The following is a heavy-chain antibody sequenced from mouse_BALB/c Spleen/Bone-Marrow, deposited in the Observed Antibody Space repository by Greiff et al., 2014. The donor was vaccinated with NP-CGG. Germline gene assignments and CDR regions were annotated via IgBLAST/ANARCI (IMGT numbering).Heavy chain of an antibody. V-gene: IGHV1-4*01. D-gene: IGHD2-10*02. Sequence: VQLQQSGAELARPGASVKMSCKASGYPFTYYTMYWVKQRPGQGLEWIGYINPNSDYTNYNQKFKDKATLTADKSSSTAYMQLSSLTSEDSAVYYCAREVYGSWFAYWGQGTLVTVSA. CDR1: GYPFTYYT. CDR2: INPNSDYT. J-gene: IGHJ3*01. CDR3: AREVYGSWFAY.